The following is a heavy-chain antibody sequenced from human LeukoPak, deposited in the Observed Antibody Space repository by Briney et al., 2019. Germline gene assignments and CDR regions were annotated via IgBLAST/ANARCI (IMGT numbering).Heavy chain of an antibody. CDR1: GGTFSSYA. CDR2: IIPIFGTA. V-gene: IGHV1-69*05. CDR3: ARWRYYYGMDV. J-gene: IGHJ6*02. Sequence: GASVKVSCKASGGTFSSYAISWVRRAPGQGLEWMGGIIPIFGTANYAQKFQGRVTITTDESTSTAYMDLSSLRSEDSAVYYCARWRYYYGMDVWGQGTTVTVSS.